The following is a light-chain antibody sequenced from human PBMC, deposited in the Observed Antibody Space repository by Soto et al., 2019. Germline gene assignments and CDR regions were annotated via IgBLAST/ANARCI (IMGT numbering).Light chain of an antibody. Sequence: DIQMTQSPSSLSASLGDRVTITCRANQDISSYLIWYQHKLGQAPKLLKHAASTLASGVPSRFSGSESGIDFTLTISGLEHEDSATYYCQQSYKTPWTFGQGTKV. CDR1: QDISSY. CDR3: QQSYKTPWT. CDR2: AAS. V-gene: IGKV1-39*01. J-gene: IGKJ1*01.